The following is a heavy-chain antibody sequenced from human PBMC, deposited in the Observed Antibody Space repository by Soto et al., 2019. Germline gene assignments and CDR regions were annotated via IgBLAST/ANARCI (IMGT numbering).Heavy chain of an antibody. D-gene: IGHD2-15*01. Sequence: PSETLSLTCTVSGGSISSLSYYWGWIRQPPGKGLEWIGSIFFTGNTYYNPSLESRVAISVDTSRNHFSLTVNSVTAADTAVYYCASRHCSGGNCHNPGFDSWGQGTLVTVSS. CDR2: IFFTGNT. J-gene: IGHJ4*02. CDR3: ASRHCSGGNCHNPGFDS. V-gene: IGHV4-39*02. CDR1: GGSISSLSYY.